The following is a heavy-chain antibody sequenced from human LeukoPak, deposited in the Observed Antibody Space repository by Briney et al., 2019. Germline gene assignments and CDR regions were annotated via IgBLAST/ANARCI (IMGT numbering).Heavy chain of an antibody. CDR2: VNGDGSST. V-gene: IGHV3-74*01. J-gene: IGHJ4*02. CDR3: ARDGIAAVDFDY. Sequence: GGSLRLSCAASGFTFSTYWMHWVRQAPGKGLVWVSRVNGDGSSTNYADSVKGRFTISRDNAKNTLYLQMNSLRAEDTAVYYCARDGIAAVDFDYWGQGILVTVSS. CDR1: GFTFSTYW. D-gene: IGHD6-13*01.